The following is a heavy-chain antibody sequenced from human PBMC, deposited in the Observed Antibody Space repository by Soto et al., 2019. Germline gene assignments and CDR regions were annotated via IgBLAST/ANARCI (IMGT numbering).Heavy chain of an antibody. Sequence: ASVKVSCKASGYTFTGYYMHWVRQAPGQGLEWMGWISAYNGNTNYAQKLQGRVTMTTDTSTSTAYMELRSLRSDDTAVYYCARAPVIHWYFDLWGRGTLVTVSS. D-gene: IGHD2-21*01. CDR2: ISAYNGNT. CDR3: ARAPVIHWYFDL. CDR1: GYTFTGYY. J-gene: IGHJ2*01. V-gene: IGHV1-18*04.